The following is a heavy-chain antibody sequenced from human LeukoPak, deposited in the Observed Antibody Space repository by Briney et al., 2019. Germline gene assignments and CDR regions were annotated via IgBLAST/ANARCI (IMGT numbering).Heavy chain of an antibody. CDR3: ASLICGGDCPI. J-gene: IGHJ4*02. CDR2: IYYSGST. Sequence: SEILSLTCTVSGGSISSGDYYWSWIRQPPGKGLEWIGYIYYSGSTYYNPSLKSRVTISVDTSKNQFSLKLSSVTAADTAVYYCASLICGGDCPIWGQGTLVTVSS. D-gene: IGHD2-21*01. V-gene: IGHV4-30-4*02. CDR1: GGSISSGDYY.